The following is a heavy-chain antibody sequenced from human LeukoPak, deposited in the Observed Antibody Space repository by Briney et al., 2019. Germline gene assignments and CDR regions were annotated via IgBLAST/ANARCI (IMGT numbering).Heavy chain of an antibody. CDR2: ISSSSSYI. CDR3: ARAPFRYCSGGSCYSGADYMDV. J-gene: IGHJ6*03. D-gene: IGHD2-15*01. V-gene: IGHV3-21*01. Sequence: GGSLRLSCAASGFTFSSYSMNWVRQAPGKGLEWVSSISSSSSYIYYADSVKGRFTISRDNAKNSLYLQMNSLRAEDTAVYYCARAPFRYCSGGSCYSGADYMDVWGKGTTVTISS. CDR1: GFTFSSYS.